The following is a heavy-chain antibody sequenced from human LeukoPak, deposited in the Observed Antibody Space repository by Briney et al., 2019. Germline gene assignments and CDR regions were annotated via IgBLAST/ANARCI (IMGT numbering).Heavy chain of an antibody. V-gene: IGHV4-34*01. CDR2: INHSGST. Sequence: SETLSLTCAVYGGSFSGYYWSWIRQPPGKGPEWIGEINHSGSTNYNPSLKSRVTISVGTSKNQCSLKPSSVTAADTAVYYCAIPSVDCSGGSCYSPYDYWGQGTLVTVSS. CDR3: AIPSVDCSGGSCYSPYDY. J-gene: IGHJ4*02. CDR1: GGSFSGYY. D-gene: IGHD2-15*01.